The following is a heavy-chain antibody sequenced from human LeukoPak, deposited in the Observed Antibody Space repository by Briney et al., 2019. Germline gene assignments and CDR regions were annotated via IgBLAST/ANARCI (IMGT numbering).Heavy chain of an antibody. D-gene: IGHD6-6*01. CDR3: ARPPQSSSLDGYFDC. V-gene: IGHV3-30*02. Sequence: GGSLRLSCAASRFTFSSYGMHWVRQAPGTGLNWVTFIRYDGSGQDYADSVKGRFTISRDNSKNTLYLQMNSLRPEDTAVYYCARPPQSSSLDGYFDCWGQGTLVTVSS. CDR2: IRYDGSGQ. J-gene: IGHJ4*02. CDR1: RFTFSSYG.